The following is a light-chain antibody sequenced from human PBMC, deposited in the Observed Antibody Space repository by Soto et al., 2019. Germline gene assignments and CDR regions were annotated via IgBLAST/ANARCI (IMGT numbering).Light chain of an antibody. V-gene: IGLV1-47*01. J-gene: IGLJ2*01. CDR3: AAWDGSLSAVV. CDR2: KNN. CDR1: NSNIGTNY. Sequence: QSVLTQPPSASGTPGQRVIISCSGGNSNIGTNYVYWYQQLPGTAPKLLIYKNNQRPSGVPDRFSGSKSGTSASLAISELRSDDEADYYCAAWDGSLSAVVFGGGTKLTVL.